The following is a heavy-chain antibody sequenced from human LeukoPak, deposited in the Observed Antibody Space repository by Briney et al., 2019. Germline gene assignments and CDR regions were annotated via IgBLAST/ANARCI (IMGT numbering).Heavy chain of an antibody. V-gene: IGHV4-59*01. D-gene: IGHD3-22*01. CDR1: GGSISSYY. J-gene: IGHJ4*02. Sequence: SETLSLTCTVSGGSISSYYWSWIRQPPGKGLEWIGYIYYSGSTNYNPSLKSRVTISVDTSKNQFSLKLSSVTAADTAVYYCAREEIPDDSSGYYSDYWGQGTLVTVSS. CDR2: IYYSGST. CDR3: AREEIPDDSSGYYSDY.